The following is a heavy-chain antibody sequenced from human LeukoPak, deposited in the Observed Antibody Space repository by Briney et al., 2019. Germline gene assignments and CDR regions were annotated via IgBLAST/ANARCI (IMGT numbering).Heavy chain of an antibody. V-gene: IGHV3-21*01. CDR1: GFTFSSCG. CDR3: ATETIGRHYDY. CDR2: IGPTGTDR. Sequence: GGSLRLSCAASGFTFSSCGFNWVRQAPGKGLEWVSSIGPTGTDRYYADSVGGRFTISRDNAQNSMYLQMDSLRDEDTAVYYCATETIGRHYDYWGQGTLLTVSS. D-gene: IGHD1-14*01. J-gene: IGHJ4*02.